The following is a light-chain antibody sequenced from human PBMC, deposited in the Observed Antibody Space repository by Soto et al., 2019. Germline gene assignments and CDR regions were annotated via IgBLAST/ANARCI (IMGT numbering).Light chain of an antibody. V-gene: IGKV3-15*01. Sequence: ETVMTQSPATLSVSPGERATLSCRASQSVNSNLAWYQQKLGQAPRVLIYGASTRATGIPARFSGSGSGTEFILTISSLQSEDFAVYYCQEYNTWPWTFGQGTKVDIK. CDR2: GAS. CDR1: QSVNSN. CDR3: QEYNTWPWT. J-gene: IGKJ1*01.